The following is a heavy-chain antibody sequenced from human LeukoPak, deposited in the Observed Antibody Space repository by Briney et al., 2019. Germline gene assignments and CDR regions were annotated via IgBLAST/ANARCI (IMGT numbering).Heavy chain of an antibody. V-gene: IGHV3-7*05. D-gene: IGHD3-9*01. CDR1: GFTFSTRW. Sequence: GGSLRLSCAASGFTFSTRWMNWVRQAPGKGLEWVANIKKDGSEKYYVDSVKGRFTISRDNAKNSLYLQMNSLRAEDTAVYYCARVYYDILTSPYYFDYWGQGTLVTVSS. J-gene: IGHJ4*02. CDR3: ARVYYDILTSPYYFDY. CDR2: IKKDGSEK.